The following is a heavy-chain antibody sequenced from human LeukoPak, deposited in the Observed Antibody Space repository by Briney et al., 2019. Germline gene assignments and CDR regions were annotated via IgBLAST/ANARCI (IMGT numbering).Heavy chain of an antibody. D-gene: IGHD3-3*01. J-gene: IGHJ4*02. Sequence: SSETLSLTCTVSGGSISSSSYYWGWIRQPPGKGLEWIGSIYYSGSTYYNPSLKSRVIVSVDTSKNQFSLKLSSVTAADTAVYYCATSRTLECFDYWGQGTLVTVSS. CDR1: GGSISSSSYY. V-gene: IGHV4-39*01. CDR2: IYYSGST. CDR3: ATSRTLECFDY.